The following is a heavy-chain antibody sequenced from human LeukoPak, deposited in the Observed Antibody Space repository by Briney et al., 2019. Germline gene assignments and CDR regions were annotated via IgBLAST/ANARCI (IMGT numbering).Heavy chain of an antibody. J-gene: IGHJ5*02. Sequence: ASVKVSCTASGYTFTDHGISWVRQAPGQGLEWMGGISTYNGDTRFAQKLQGSVTMTSDTNTNTVQMELSNLKSDDTALYYCARDLAFLPASADNGWLDPWGHGTQVTVSS. CDR3: ARDLAFLPASADNGWLDP. CDR2: ISTYNGDT. CDR1: GYTFTDHG. V-gene: IGHV1-18*01. D-gene: IGHD2-2*01.